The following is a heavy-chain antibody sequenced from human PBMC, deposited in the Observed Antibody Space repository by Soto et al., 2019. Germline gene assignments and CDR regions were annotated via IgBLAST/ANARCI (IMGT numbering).Heavy chain of an antibody. J-gene: IGHJ5*02. Sequence: PSETLSLTCSVSGGSVSSESYYWSWIRQTPGKGLEWIGNVENSGSTKYNPSLKSRVTISVDTSKNQLSLKLSSVTGADTAVYYCARERGDSHWIDPWGQGTLVTVS. CDR1: GGSVSSESYY. D-gene: IGHD2-21*01. CDR3: ARERGDSHWIDP. V-gene: IGHV4-61*01. CDR2: VENSGST.